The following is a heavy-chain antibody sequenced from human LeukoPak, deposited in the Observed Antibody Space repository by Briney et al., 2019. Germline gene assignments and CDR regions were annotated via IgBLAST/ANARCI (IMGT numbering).Heavy chain of an antibody. V-gene: IGHV3-21*01. CDR2: ISSSGSNI. D-gene: IGHD3-22*01. CDR1: GFTFSSYS. J-gene: IGHJ4*02. Sequence: PGGSLRLSCAASGFTFSSYSMNWVRQAPGKGLEWVSSISSSGSNIYYADSAKGRFTISRDNAKNSLYLQMNSLRAEDTAVYYCARDGYYYDSSGYSAFVSVDYWGQGTLVTVSS. CDR3: ARDGYYYDSSGYSAFVSVDY.